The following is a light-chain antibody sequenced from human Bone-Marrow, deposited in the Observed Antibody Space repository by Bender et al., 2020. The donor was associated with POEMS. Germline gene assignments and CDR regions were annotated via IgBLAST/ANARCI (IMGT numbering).Light chain of an antibody. CDR1: SSDVGGYNY. V-gene: IGLV2-11*01. CDR2: EGS. J-gene: IGLJ1*01. Sequence: QSALTQPRSVSGSPGQSVTISCTGTSSDVGGYNYVSWYQQYPGKAPKLLIYEGSKRPSGVSSRFSGSKSGSTASLTISGLQAEDEADYYCCSYAGNSLYVFGTGTKVTVL. CDR3: CSYAGNSLYV.